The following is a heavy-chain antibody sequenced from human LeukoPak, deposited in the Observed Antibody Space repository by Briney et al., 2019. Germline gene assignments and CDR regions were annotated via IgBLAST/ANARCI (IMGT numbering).Heavy chain of an antibody. D-gene: IGHD5-18*01. CDR1: GFTVSSNY. CDR3: ARTVGYSYGFFDY. Sequence: GGSLRLSCAASGFTVSSNYMSWVRQAPGKGLEWVSVIYSGGSTYYADSVKGRFTISRDNSKNTLYLQVNSLRAEDTAVYYCARTVGYSYGFFDYWGQGTLVTVSS. V-gene: IGHV3-53*01. J-gene: IGHJ4*02. CDR2: IYSGGST.